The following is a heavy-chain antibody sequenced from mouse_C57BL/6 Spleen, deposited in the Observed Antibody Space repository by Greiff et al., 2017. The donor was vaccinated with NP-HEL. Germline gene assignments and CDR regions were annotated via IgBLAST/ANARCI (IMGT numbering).Heavy chain of an antibody. V-gene: IGHV6-3*01. CDR1: GFTFSNYW. Sequence: EVQGVESGGGLVQPGGSMKLSCVASGFTFSNYWMNWVRQSPEKGLEWVAQIRLKSDNYATHYAESVKGRFTISRDDSKSSVYLQMNNLRAEDTGIYYCTYYYGSSPYYAMDYWGQGTSVTVSS. CDR3: TYYYGSSPYYAMDY. D-gene: IGHD1-1*01. CDR2: IRLKSDNYAT. J-gene: IGHJ4*01.